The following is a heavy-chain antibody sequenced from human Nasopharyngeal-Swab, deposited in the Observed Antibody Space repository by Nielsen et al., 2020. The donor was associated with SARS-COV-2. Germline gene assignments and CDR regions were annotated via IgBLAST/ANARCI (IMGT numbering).Heavy chain of an antibody. CDR2: ISSSSSYI. Sequence: ASGCPFSSYSMNWVRQAPGKGLEWVSSISSSSSYIYYADSVKGRFTISRDNAKNSLYLQMNSLRAEDTAVYYCARDHVLPDAFDIWGQGTMVTVSS. D-gene: IGHD3-10*01. J-gene: IGHJ3*02. CDR3: ARDHVLPDAFDI. CDR1: GCPFSSYS. V-gene: IGHV3-21*01.